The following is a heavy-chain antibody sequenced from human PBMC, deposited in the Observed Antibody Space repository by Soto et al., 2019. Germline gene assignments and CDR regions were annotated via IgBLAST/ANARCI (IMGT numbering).Heavy chain of an antibody. D-gene: IGHD3-22*01. J-gene: IGHJ2*01. CDR3: ARDPSSNYYDRSGYYSLMWYFEL. CDR2: INPSGGST. Sequence: QVQLVQSGAEVKKPGASVKVSCKASGYTFTSYYMHWVRQAPGQGLEWMGIINPSGGSTSKAQKFQGRVTMTRDTSTSTVYMELSSLRSEDTAVYYCARDPSSNYYDRSGYYSLMWYFELWGRGTLVIVSS. CDR1: GYTFTSYY. V-gene: IGHV1-46*01.